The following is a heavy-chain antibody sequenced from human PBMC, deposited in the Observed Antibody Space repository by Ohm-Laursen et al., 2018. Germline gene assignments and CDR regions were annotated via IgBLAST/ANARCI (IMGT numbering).Heavy chain of an antibody. Sequence: RSLRLSCAASGFTFDDYAMHWVRQVPGKGLEWVSGISWNSGSIDYADSVKGRFTITRDNAKNSLSLQMNSLRPEDTAFYYCAKDPFKWELRYFDLWGRGTLVPVSS. CDR3: AKDPFKWELRYFDL. CDR2: ISWNSGSI. D-gene: IGHD1-26*01. V-gene: IGHV3-9*01. J-gene: IGHJ2*01. CDR1: GFTFDDYA.